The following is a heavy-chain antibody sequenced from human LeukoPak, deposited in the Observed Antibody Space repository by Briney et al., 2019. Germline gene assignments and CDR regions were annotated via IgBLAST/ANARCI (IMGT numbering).Heavy chain of an antibody. V-gene: IGHV3-30*18. CDR3: AKRGAEVGVTVAPGDY. J-gene: IGHJ4*02. CDR2: IAYDGSNK. Sequence: GGSLRLSCAASGFTFSSYGMHGVPQAPGKGLGGVAVIAYDGSNKYYADSVKGRFTTSRDQSKNTLYLQMNSLRAEDTGVYYCAKRGAEVGVTVAPGDYWGEGPVVRVP. CDR1: GFTFSSYG. D-gene: IGHD3-16*02.